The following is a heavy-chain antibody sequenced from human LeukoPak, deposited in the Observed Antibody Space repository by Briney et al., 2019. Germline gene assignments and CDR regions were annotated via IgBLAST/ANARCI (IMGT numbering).Heavy chain of an antibody. CDR1: GGSISSSSYY. Sequence: SETLSLTCTVSGGSISSSSYYWGWIRQPPGKGLEWIGSIYYSGSTYYNPSLKSRVSISVDTSKNQFSLKLSSVTAADTAVYYCARESGSYPNDYYYYYMDVWGKGTTVTVSS. J-gene: IGHJ6*03. D-gene: IGHD1-26*01. V-gene: IGHV4-39*07. CDR2: IYYSGST. CDR3: ARESGSYPNDYYYYYMDV.